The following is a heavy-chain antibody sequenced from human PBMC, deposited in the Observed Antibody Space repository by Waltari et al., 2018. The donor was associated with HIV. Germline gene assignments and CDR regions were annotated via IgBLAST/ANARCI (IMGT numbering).Heavy chain of an antibody. D-gene: IGHD5-18*01. V-gene: IGHV3-7*01. Sequence: EVQLVESGGGLVQPGGSLRLSCAASGFTFRAYWMSWVRQAPGKGLEWVANIKQDGSEQYHVDSVKGRFTISRDNAKNSLYLQMNSLRADDTAVYYCARPQGGYSYGFNYWGQGTLVTVSS. J-gene: IGHJ4*02. CDR3: ARPQGGYSYGFNY. CDR2: IKQDGSEQ. CDR1: GFTFRAYW.